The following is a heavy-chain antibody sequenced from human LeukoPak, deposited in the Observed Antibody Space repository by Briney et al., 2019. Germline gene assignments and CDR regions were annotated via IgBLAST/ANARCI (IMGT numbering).Heavy chain of an antibody. D-gene: IGHD6-6*01. V-gene: IGHV1-69*05. Sequence: SVKVSCKASGGTFSSYAISWGRQAPGQGLEWMGGIIPIFGTANYAQKFQGRVTITTDESTSTAYMELSSLRSEDTAVYYCARGDIAARPRKYYYYYMDVWGKGTTVTVSS. CDR1: GGTFSSYA. J-gene: IGHJ6*03. CDR2: IIPIFGTA. CDR3: ARGDIAARPRKYYYYYMDV.